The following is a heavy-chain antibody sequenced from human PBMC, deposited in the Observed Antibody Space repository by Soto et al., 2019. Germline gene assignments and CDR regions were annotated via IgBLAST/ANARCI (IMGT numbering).Heavy chain of an antibody. J-gene: IGHJ5*02. CDR3: ARSYYYDSSGYYLP. V-gene: IGHV1-18*01. D-gene: IGHD3-22*01. CDR2: ISAHNGNT. Sequence: ASVKVSCKASGYTFTSYGISWVRQAPGQGLEWMGWISAHNGNTNYAQKLQGRVTMTTDTSTSTAYMELRSLRSDDTAVYYCARSYYYDSSGYYLPWGQGTLVTVSS. CDR1: GYTFTSYG.